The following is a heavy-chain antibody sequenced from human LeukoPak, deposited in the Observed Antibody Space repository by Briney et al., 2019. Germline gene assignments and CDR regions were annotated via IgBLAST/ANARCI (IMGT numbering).Heavy chain of an antibody. Sequence: PGGSLKLSCAASGFTFSSYSMNWVRQAPGKGLEWVSAIISSSSNTNYADSLKGRFTISRDNAKNSLYLQMNSLRAEDTAVYYCGRAWYSSSWPDYWGERTLVTVSS. D-gene: IGHD6-13*01. CDR2: IISSSSNT. V-gene: IGHV3-21*01. CDR1: GFTFSSYS. CDR3: GRAWYSSSWPDY. J-gene: IGHJ4*02.